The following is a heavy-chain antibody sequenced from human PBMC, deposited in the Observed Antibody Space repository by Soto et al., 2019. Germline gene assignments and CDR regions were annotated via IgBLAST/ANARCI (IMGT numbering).Heavy chain of an antibody. D-gene: IGHD3-9*01. CDR1: GGSISSYY. CDR2: IYYSGST. CDR3: ARGDPTYYDILTGYQYYFDY. Sequence: PSETLSLTCIVSGGSISSYYWSWIRQPPGKGLEWIGYIYYSGSTNYNPSLKSRVTISVDTSKNQFSLKLSSVTAADTAVYYCARGDPTYYDILTGYQYYFDYWGQGTLVTVSS. J-gene: IGHJ4*02. V-gene: IGHV4-59*01.